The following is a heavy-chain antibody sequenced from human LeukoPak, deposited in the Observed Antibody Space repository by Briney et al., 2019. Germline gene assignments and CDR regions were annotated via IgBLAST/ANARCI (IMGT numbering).Heavy chain of an antibody. D-gene: IGHD4-17*01. CDR3: ARDSSGDYVFTY. J-gene: IGHJ4*02. CDR2: INQSGRT. CDR1: GGSLSNYY. V-gene: IGHV4-34*01. Sequence: SETLSLTCNVSGGSLSNYYWSWIRQTPAKGLEWLGQINQSGRTNYNPSLKSRVTLSVDTSKNQFSLKLTSMTAADTAVYYCARDSSGDYVFTYWGQGTLVTVSS.